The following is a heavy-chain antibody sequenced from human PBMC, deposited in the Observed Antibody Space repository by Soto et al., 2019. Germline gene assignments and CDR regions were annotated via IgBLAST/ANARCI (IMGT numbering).Heavy chain of an antibody. CDR2: IYPGDSDT. CDR1: GYSFTSYW. D-gene: IGHD1-26*01. Sequence: GESLKISCKGSGYSFTSYWIGLVRQMPGKGLEWMGIIYPGDSDTRYSPSFQGQVTISADKSISTAYLQWSSLKASDTAMYYCARQGPIVGATPVYYYYGMDVWGQGTTVTVSS. J-gene: IGHJ6*02. V-gene: IGHV5-51*01. CDR3: ARQGPIVGATPVYYYYGMDV.